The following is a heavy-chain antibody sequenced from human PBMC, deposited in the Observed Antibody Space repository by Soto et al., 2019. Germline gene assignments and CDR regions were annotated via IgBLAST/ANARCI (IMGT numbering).Heavy chain of an antibody. D-gene: IGHD2-2*01. Sequence: SVKVSCKASGGTFSSYAISWVRQAPGQGLEWMGGIIPMFGSATYVQKFRGRVTITADESTSTSYMDLSSLRSEDSAVYYCARGTRDCSTTSCYSPQGYYRHDMDVWGPGTTVTVS. V-gene: IGHV1-69*13. J-gene: IGHJ6*02. CDR2: IIPMFGSA. CDR3: ARGTRDCSTTSCYSPQGYYRHDMDV. CDR1: GGTFSSYA.